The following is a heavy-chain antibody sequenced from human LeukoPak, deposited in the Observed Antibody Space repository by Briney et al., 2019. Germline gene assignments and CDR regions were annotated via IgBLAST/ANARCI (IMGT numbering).Heavy chain of an antibody. J-gene: IGHJ6*04. D-gene: IGHD3-10*02. Sequence: GGSLRLSCAGSGFTFSHYSMNWVRQAPGKVLEWVASFGSDLSFRSVADSVKGRFTISRDNAKNSLYLQMNSLRAEDTAVYYCAELGITMIGGVWGKGTTVTISS. CDR3: AELGITMIGGV. CDR1: GFTFSHYS. CDR2: FGSDLSFR. V-gene: IGHV3-21*01.